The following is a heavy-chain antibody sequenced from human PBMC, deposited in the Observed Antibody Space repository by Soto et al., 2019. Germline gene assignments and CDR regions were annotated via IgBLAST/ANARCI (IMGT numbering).Heavy chain of an antibody. CDR1: RFSFSTFA. V-gene: IGHV3-23*01. Sequence: GGSLRLSCAASRFSFSTFAMSWVRQAPGKGLEWVSNIGDSGSNTYYADSVKGRFTISRDNSKNTLFLQVNSPRAEDTAVYYCVKGATETPFHYWGPGTLVTVSS. J-gene: IGHJ4*02. D-gene: IGHD2-21*02. CDR3: VKGATETPFHY. CDR2: IGDSGSNT.